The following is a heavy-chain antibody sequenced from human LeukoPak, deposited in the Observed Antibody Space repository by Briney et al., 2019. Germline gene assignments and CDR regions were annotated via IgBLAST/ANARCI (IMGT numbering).Heavy chain of an antibody. CDR2: IYSGGST. CDR3: ARVFVYSSSYFDY. J-gene: IGHJ4*02. D-gene: IGHD6-6*01. CDR1: GFTVSSNY. Sequence: GGSLRLSCAASGFTVSSNYMSWVRQAPGKGLEWVSVIYSGGSTYYADSVKGRFTISRDNSKNTLYLQMNSLRAEDTAVYYCARVFVYSSSYFDYWGQGILVTVSS. V-gene: IGHV3-66*01.